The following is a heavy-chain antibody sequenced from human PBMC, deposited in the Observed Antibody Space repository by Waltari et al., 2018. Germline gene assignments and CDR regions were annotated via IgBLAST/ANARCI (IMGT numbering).Heavy chain of an antibody. Sequence: DVQLVESGGGLMQPGGSLRLSCAVSGFTHRGYNMNWVRQAPGKGLEWGSYISSGSDTIYYADSVKGRFTISRDNAQNSLYLEMNSLRGEDTAVYYCARVGPYSTSYYFDTWGQGTLVTVSS. CDR3: ARVGPYSTSYYFDT. J-gene: IGHJ4*01. CDR1: GFTHRGYN. CDR2: ISSGSDTI. V-gene: IGHV3-48*01. D-gene: IGHD6-13*01.